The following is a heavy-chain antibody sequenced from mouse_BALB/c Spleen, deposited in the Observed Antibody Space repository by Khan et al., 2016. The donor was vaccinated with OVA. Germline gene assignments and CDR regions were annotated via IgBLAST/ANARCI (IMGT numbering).Heavy chain of an antibody. CDR2: INPSNGVS. J-gene: IGHJ3*01. V-gene: IGHV1S81*02. CDR3: ARSGYGNPFAY. D-gene: IGHD2-1*01. CDR1: GYTFTSYY. Sequence: QVQLQQPGAELGKPGASVKISCKASGYTFTSYYLYWVKQRPGQGLEWIGGINPSNGVSHFNEKFKSKATLTVDKSSSTAYMQLNSRASEDSAVYYCARSGYGNPFAYWGQGTLVTVST.